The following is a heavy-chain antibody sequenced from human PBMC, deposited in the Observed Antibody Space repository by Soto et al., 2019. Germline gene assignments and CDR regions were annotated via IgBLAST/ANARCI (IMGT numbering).Heavy chain of an antibody. V-gene: IGHV3-21*01. CDR3: ALALYCCGGSCYFDY. Sequence: EVQLVESGGGLVKPGGSLRLSCAASGFTFSSYSMNWVRQAPGKGLEWVSSISSSSSYIYYADSVKGRFTISRDNAKNSLYLQMNSLSAEHTAVYYCALALYCCGGSCYFDYCFQGTLVTVSS. CDR1: GFTFSSYS. CDR2: ISSSSSYI. D-gene: IGHD2-15*01. J-gene: IGHJ4*02.